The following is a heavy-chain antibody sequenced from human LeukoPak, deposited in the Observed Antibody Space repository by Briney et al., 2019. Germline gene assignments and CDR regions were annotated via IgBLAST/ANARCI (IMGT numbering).Heavy chain of an antibody. J-gene: IGHJ4*02. CDR1: GGSIRSYY. CDR2: IYTSGTT. D-gene: IGHD6-13*01. CDR3: ARNYGSSFDY. Sequence: PSETLTLTCTVSGGSIRSYYWSWIRQPAGKGLEWTGRIYTSGTTNYNPSLKSRVTMSVDTSKNQFSLKLSSVTAADTAVYYCARNYGSSFDYWGQGTLVTVSS. V-gene: IGHV4-4*07.